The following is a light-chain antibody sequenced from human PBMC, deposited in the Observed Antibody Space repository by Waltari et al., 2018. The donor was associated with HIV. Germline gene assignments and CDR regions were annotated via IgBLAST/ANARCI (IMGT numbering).Light chain of an antibody. J-gene: IGKJ3*01. CDR3: QQYQSFLFT. CDR1: QSVGTW. Sequence: DTQMTQSPSTLSASVGDRVTITCRASQSVGTWVAWYQQKAGKAPKLLIYKASTLETGVPSRFSGTGSGTEFTLTISSLQPEDFATYYCQQYQSFLFTFGPGTNVDIK. CDR2: KAS. V-gene: IGKV1-5*03.